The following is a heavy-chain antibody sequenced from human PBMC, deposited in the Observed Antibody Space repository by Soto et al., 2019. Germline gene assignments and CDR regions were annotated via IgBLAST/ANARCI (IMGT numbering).Heavy chain of an antibody. J-gene: IGHJ4*02. CDR3: ARGPLE. Sequence: WASVKVSCKASGYTFTGYYLHWVRQAPGQGPEWVGKIDPDSGDTDQSQKFQGRVTLTRDTAIDTAYMELTRLTLDDTAIYYCARGPLEWGQGTLVTVSS. CDR1: GYTFTGYY. V-gene: IGHV1-2*02. CDR2: IDPDSGDT.